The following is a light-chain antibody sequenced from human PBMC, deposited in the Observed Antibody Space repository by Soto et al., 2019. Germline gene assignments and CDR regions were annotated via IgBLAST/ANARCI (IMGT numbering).Light chain of an antibody. CDR3: QQYYISPYT. Sequence: DIVMTQTPDSLAVSLGERATINCKSSQSVLYSSNNKNYLAWYQQKPGQPPKLLIYWASTRESGVPDRFSGSGSGTDFTLTISSLQAEDGAVYYCQQYYISPYTFGQGTKLEIK. CDR2: WAS. CDR1: QSVLYSSNNKNY. V-gene: IGKV4-1*01. J-gene: IGKJ2*01.